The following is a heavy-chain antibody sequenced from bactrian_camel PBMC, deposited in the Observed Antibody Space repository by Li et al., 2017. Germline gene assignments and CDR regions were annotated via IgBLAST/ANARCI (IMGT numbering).Heavy chain of an antibody. Sequence: HVQLVESGGGSVQAGGSLKLSCTGSGYNYFSNCMGWFRQAPGKEREAVAAIYTDGPTYYADSVKGRFTISQDDHKNILYLQMNNLSPEDTAIYYCARSSGRYCLLKLRDFIIWGQGTQVTVS. V-gene: IGHV3S53*01. CDR1: GYNYFSNC. J-gene: IGHJ4*01. CDR2: IYTDGPT. CDR3: ARSSGRYCLLKLRDFII. D-gene: IGHD3*01.